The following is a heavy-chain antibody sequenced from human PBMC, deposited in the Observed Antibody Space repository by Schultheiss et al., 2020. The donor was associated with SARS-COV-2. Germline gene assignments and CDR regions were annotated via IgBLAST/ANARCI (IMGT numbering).Heavy chain of an antibody. CDR3: ARWGCGRTTRPCVVQ. CDR2: ISAYNGNT. Sequence: ASVKVSCKASGYTFTSYGISWVRQAPGQGLEWMGWISAYNGNTNYAQKLQGRVTMTTDTSTSTAYMELRSLRSDDTAVYYCARWGCGRTTRPCVVQWGQGTLVTVSS. CDR1: GYTFTSYG. D-gene: IGHD4-17*01. V-gene: IGHV1-18*01. J-gene: IGHJ4*02.